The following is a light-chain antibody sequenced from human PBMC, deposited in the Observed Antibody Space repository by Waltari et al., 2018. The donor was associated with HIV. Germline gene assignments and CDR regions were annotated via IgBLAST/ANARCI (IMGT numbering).Light chain of an antibody. J-gene: IGLJ3*02. CDR1: RSDVGSYNF. V-gene: IGLV2-23*01. CDR3: CSYAGSSTWV. Sequence: QSALTQPASVSGSPGQSITIPCTGTRSDVGSYNFVSWYQQHPGKAPQLMIYEGSKRPYGVPNRFAGSKYCNTASLTISGLQAEDEADYYCCSYAGSSTWVFGGGTKLTVL. CDR2: EGS.